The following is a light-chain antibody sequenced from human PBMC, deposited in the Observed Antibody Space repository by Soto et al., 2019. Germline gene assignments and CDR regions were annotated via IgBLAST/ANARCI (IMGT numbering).Light chain of an antibody. J-gene: IGLJ1*01. CDR3: CSYAGSSTFAYV. CDR1: SRDVGSYNL. CDR2: EVS. Sequence: QSVLTQPASVSVSPGQSITISCTGTSRDVGSYNLVSWYQQHPGKAPKLMIYEVSKRPSGVSNRFSGSKSGNTASLTISGLQAEDEADYYCCSYAGSSTFAYVFGTGTKVTVL. V-gene: IGLV2-23*02.